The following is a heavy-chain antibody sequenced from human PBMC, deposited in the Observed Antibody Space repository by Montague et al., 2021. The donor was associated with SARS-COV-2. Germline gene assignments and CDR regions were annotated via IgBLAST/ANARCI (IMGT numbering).Heavy chain of an antibody. CDR3: ARDLLTGYLPYYYYMDV. CDR1: GDSVSSNSAA. D-gene: IGHD3-9*01. V-gene: IGHV6-1*01. CDR2: TYYRSKWYN. Sequence: CAISGDSVSSNSAAWNWNRQSPSRGLEWLGRTYYRSKWYNDYAVSVKSRITINPDTSKNQFSLQLNSVTPEDTTVYYCARDLLTGYLPYYYYMDVWGKGTTVTVSS. J-gene: IGHJ6*03.